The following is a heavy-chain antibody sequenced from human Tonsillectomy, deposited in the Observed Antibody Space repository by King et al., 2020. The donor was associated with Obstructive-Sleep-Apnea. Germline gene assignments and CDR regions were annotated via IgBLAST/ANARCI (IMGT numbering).Heavy chain of an antibody. CDR2: ISVGSDYT. V-gene: IGHV3-23*04. Sequence: VQLVESGGGLVQPGGSLRLSSAASGFSFSTYAMTWVRQGPGKGLEWVSTISVGSDYTYYADSVKGRFTVSRDNSKNILYLQMSSLRAEDTALYYCAKRSAFDYWGRGTPVTVSS. CDR1: GFSFSTYA. J-gene: IGHJ4*02. CDR3: AKRSAFDY.